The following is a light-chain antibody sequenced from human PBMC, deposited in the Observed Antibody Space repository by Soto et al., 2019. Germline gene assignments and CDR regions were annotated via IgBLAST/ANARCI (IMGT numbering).Light chain of an antibody. CDR2: GAS. Sequence: IQMTQSPSSRSASVGDRVTITCRASQSISTFLNWYQQKPGKAPKLLIYGASNLESGVPSTFSGSGSGTDFTLTISSLQPEDFATYYCQQCFSTPLLTFGGGTKVEIK. J-gene: IGKJ4*01. CDR3: QQCFSTPLLT. CDR1: QSISTF. V-gene: IGKV1-39*01.